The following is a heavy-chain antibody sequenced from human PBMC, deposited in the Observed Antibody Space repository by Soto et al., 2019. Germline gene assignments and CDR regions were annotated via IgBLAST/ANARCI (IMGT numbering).Heavy chain of an antibody. J-gene: IGHJ4*02. CDR3: VRGVIH. CDR2: IDYRGST. D-gene: IGHD6-13*01. Sequence: TLSLTCTVSGGFIISAGYYWSWIRQHPGKGLEWIGYIDYRGSTDYSPSLKSRVTIPLDTSKNQFSLKLSSVTAADTAVYFCVRGVIHWGLGTLVTVS. V-gene: IGHV4-31*03. CDR1: GGFIISAGYY.